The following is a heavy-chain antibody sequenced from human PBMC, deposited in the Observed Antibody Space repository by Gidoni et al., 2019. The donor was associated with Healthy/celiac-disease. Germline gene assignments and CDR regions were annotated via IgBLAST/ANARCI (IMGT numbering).Heavy chain of an antibody. Sequence: QVQLQESGPGLVKPSQTLSLTCTVSAGSIRSGGYYWSWIRQHPGKGLEWIGYIYYSGSTYYNPSLKSRVTISVDTSKNQFSLKLSSVTAADTAVYYCARVKWELLLGYYYYGMDVWGQGTTVTVSS. V-gene: IGHV4-31*03. D-gene: IGHD1-26*01. CDR2: IYYSGST. CDR1: AGSIRSGGYY. J-gene: IGHJ6*02. CDR3: ARVKWELLLGYYYYGMDV.